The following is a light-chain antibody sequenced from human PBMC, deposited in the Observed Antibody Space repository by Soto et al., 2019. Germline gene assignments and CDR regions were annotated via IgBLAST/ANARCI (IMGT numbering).Light chain of an antibody. CDR1: SSNIGAGYD. Sequence: QAVVTQPPSVSGAPGQRVTISCTGSSSNIGAGYDVHWYQQLPGTAPKLLIYGNSNRPSGVPDRISGSKSGTSASLPITGRQAAEEADEYCHPYYSSRRGWVFGGGTKVTVL. V-gene: IGLV1-40*01. CDR3: HPYYSSRRGWV. J-gene: IGLJ3*02. CDR2: GNS.